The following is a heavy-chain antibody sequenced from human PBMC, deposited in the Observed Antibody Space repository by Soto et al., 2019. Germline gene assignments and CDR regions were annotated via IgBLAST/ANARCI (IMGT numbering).Heavy chain of an antibody. CDR3: ASHPIAVAAKGRFDY. CDR1: GGTFSSYA. Sequence: QVQLVQSGAEVKKPGSSVKVSCKASGGTFSSYAISWVRQAPGQGLEWMGGLIPIFGTAIYAQKFQGRVTITADEPTSTAYMELSSLRSEDTAVYYCASHPIAVAAKGRFDYWGQGTLVTVSS. J-gene: IGHJ4*02. D-gene: IGHD6-19*01. CDR2: LIPIFGTA. V-gene: IGHV1-69*01.